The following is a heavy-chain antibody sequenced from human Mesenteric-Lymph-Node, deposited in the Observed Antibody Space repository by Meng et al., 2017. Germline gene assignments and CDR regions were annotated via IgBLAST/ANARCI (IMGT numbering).Heavy chain of an antibody. CDR1: GFTVSSNY. CDR3: AKDAVSGSSDYFDY. Sequence: GESLKISCAASGFTVSSNYMSWVRQAPGKGLEWVSVIYSCGSTYYADSVKGRFTISRDNSKNILYLQMNSLRAEDTAVYYCAKDAVSGSSDYFDYWGQGTLVTVSS. D-gene: IGHD1-26*01. V-gene: IGHV3-53*01. CDR2: IYSCGST. J-gene: IGHJ4*02.